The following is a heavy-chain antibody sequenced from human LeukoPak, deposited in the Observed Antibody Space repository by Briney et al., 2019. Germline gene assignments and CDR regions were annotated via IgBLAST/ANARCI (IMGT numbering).Heavy chain of an antibody. Sequence: GGSLRLSCAASGFTFSNYAMSWVRQAPGKGLEWVSAISGSGVSTYYADSVKGRFTISRDNSKNTLYLEMDSLRAEDTAVYYCAKTSLYYDSSSYYNYWGQGTLVTVSS. J-gene: IGHJ4*02. D-gene: IGHD3-22*01. CDR1: GFTFSNYA. V-gene: IGHV3-23*01. CDR3: AKTSLYYDSSSYYNY. CDR2: ISGSGVST.